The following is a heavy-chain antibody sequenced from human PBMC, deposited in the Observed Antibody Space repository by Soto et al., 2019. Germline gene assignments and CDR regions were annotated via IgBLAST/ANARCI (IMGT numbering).Heavy chain of an antibody. CDR3: ANDARILDYDFWIGCNDAVDI. J-gene: IGHJ3*02. CDR2: LSGNGGST. D-gene: IGHD3-3*01. Sequence: EVRLLESGGGLVQPGGSLRLSCAASGFTFGRYAMTWVRQAPGKGLAWVSSLSGNGGSTYYADSVKGRFTISRDNSKDMLLVQMYSLRAEDTAGYYCANDARILDYDFWIGCNDAVDIWGQGTMVTVSS. V-gene: IGHV3-23*01. CDR1: GFTFGRYA.